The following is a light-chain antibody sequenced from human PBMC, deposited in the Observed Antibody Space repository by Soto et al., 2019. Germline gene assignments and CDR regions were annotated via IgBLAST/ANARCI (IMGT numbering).Light chain of an antibody. V-gene: IGKV1-5*01. CDR3: QQYYSFWT. J-gene: IGKJ1*01. CDR1: RNVDKW. Sequence: DIQMTQSPSILSASLGDRVTIACRASRNVDKWLAWYQQRPGEAPRLLISEASTLRSGVPSRFGGGGSGTEFTLTINNLQPGDVGNYCCQQYYSFWTFGQGTTVEIK. CDR2: EAS.